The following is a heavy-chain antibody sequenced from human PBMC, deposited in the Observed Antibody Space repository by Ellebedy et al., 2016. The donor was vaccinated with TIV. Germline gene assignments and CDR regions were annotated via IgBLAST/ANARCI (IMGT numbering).Heavy chain of an antibody. J-gene: IGHJ4*02. V-gene: IGHV3-21*01. CDR2: ISTISSY. D-gene: IGHD2-21*01. CDR3: ARGGGCFGDSCYYADF. Sequence: GESLKISCAASGFTFSSYAMSWVRRAPGKGLEWVSSISTISSYADSVRGRFTISRDNAKNSLYLQMNSLRAEDTAVYYCARGGGCFGDSCYYADFWGQGTLVTVSS. CDR1: GFTFSSYA.